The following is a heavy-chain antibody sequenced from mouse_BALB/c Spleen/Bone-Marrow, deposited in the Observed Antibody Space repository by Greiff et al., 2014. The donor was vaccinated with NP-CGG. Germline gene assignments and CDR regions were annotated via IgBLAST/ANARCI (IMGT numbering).Heavy chain of an antibody. CDR2: IRNKPNGYTT. Sequence: VQLQQPGGGLVQPGGSLRLSCTTSGFTFTDYFMTWVRQPPGKALEWLGFIRNKPNGYTTEYNPSVKGRFTISRDNSQGILYLQMNTLRAEDSDIYYCARDYSGYFDFWGQGTTLTVSS. CDR1: GFTFTDYF. J-gene: IGHJ2*01. V-gene: IGHV7-3*02. D-gene: IGHD5-1*01. CDR3: ARDYSGYFDF.